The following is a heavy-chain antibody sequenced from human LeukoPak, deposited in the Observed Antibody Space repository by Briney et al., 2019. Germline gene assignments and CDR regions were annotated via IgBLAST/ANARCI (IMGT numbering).Heavy chain of an antibody. CDR1: GFTFSSYG. J-gene: IGHJ4*02. D-gene: IGHD6-13*01. CDR3: ARDSSPTTSSYFDY. CDR2: IRYDGSNK. Sequence: GGSLRLSCAASGFTFSSYGMHWVRQAPGKGLEWVAFIRYDGSNKYYADSVKGRFTISRDNSKNTLYLQMNSLRAEDTAVYYCARDSSPTTSSYFDYWGQGTLVTVSS. V-gene: IGHV3-30*02.